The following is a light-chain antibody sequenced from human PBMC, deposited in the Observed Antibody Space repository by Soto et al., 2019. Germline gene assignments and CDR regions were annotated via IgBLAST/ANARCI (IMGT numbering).Light chain of an antibody. J-gene: IGLJ2*01. V-gene: IGLV3-21*02. CDR1: NIGSKS. Sequence: SYELTQPPSVSVAPGQTARITCGGTNIGSKSVHWYQQKPGQAPVLVVYDDSDRPSGIPERFSGSNSGNTATLTISRVEAGDEAGYYCQVWDSSSDRHVVFGGGTKLTVL. CDR2: DDS. CDR3: QVWDSSSDRHVV.